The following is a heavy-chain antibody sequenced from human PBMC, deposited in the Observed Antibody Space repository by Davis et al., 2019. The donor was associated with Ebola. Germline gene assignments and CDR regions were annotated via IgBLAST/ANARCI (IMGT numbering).Heavy chain of an antibody. V-gene: IGHV3-53*01. CDR1: GFTVSDSY. D-gene: IGHD4-17*01. Sequence: GESLKISCAASGFTVSDSYMSWVRQAPGKGLEWVSTLGTSADTYYADSVKGRFTVSRDNSENMLYLQMSTLRAEDTAVYYCARHVNGDFWYFDLWGRGTRVTVSS. CDR2: LGTSADT. J-gene: IGHJ2*01. CDR3: ARHVNGDFWYFDL.